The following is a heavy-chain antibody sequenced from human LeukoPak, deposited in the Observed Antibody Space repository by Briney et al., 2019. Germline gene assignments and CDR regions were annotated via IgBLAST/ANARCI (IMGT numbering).Heavy chain of an antibody. J-gene: IGHJ4*02. D-gene: IGHD3-10*01. CDR3: AAWRGYDSGSFSGPLDY. V-gene: IGHV3-30-3*01. Sequence: GGSLRLSCSASGFTFKSYAMHWVRQAPGKGLEWVAVVSYDGSIKSYADSVKGRFTISRDNPRNTLYLQMNSLRGEDTAIYYCAAWRGYDSGSFSGPLDYWGQGTLVLVSS. CDR2: VSYDGSIK. CDR1: GFTFKSYA.